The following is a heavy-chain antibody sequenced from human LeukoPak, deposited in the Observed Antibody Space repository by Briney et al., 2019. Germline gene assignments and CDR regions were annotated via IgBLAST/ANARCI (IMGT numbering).Heavy chain of an antibody. J-gene: IGHJ3*02. CDR3: ARDTAKLRDFDWLLVDDAFDI. V-gene: IGHV1-18*01. CDR2: ISAYNGNT. CDR1: GYTFTSYG. D-gene: IGHD3-9*01. Sequence: ASVKVSCKASGYTFTSYGISWVRQAPGQGLEWMVWISAYNGNTNYAQKLQGRVTMTTDTSTSTAYMELRSLRSDDTAVYYCARDTAKLRDFDWLLVDDAFDIWGQGTMVTVSS.